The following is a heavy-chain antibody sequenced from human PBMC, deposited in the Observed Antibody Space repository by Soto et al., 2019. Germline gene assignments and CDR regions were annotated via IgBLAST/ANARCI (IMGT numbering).Heavy chain of an antibody. CDR1: GDSVSSNSAA. CDR3: ARRIARPHYYNYMDV. V-gene: IGHV6-1*01. D-gene: IGHD6-6*01. Sequence: SQTLSLTCAISGDSVSSNSAAWNWIRQSPSRGLEWLGRAYYRSQWYYDSAVPVRSRITVIPDTSKNQFSLQLNSVTAEDTAVYYCARRIARPHYYNYMDVWGKGTTVTVSS. J-gene: IGHJ6*03. CDR2: AYYRSQWYY.